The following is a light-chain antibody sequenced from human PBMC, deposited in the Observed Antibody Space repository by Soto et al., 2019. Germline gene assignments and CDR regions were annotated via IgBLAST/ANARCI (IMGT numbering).Light chain of an antibody. CDR3: EQYVSSQT. V-gene: IGKV3-20*01. J-gene: IGKJ1*01. CDR1: QSVSSSY. Sequence: EIVLTQSPGTLSLSPGERATLSCRASQSVSSSYLAWYQQKPGQAPRLLIYGASRRATGIPDRCSGSGSGTDFTLTISRLEPEDLAVYYCEQYVSSQTFGQGTKVEIK. CDR2: GAS.